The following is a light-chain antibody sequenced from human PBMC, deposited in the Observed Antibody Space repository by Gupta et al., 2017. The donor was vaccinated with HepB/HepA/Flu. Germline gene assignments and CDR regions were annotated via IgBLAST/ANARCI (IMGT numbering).Light chain of an antibody. V-gene: IGLV4-69*01. Sequence: QIVLTHSPYASASLVTSVKLTCTLSRGHSSYAIAWHQQQPEKGPRYLMKLNSDGSHSKGDGIPDRFSVSSSGAERYLTISSLQSEDEADYYCQTWGTGIVVFGGGTKLTVL. J-gene: IGLJ2*01. CDR1: RGHSSYA. CDR2: LNSDGSH. CDR3: QTWGTGIVV.